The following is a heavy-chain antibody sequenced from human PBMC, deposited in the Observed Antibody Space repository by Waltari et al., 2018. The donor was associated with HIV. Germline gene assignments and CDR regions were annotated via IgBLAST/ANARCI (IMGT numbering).Heavy chain of an antibody. J-gene: IGHJ6*02. D-gene: IGHD2-15*01. V-gene: IGHV4-59*01. CDR1: GGSLSSYY. CDR3: ARDRTPYGMDV. Sequence: QVQLQESGPGLVKPSETLSLTCTVSGGSLSSYYWSWIRQPPGKGLEWIGYIYYSGSTNYNPSLKSRVTISVDTSKNQFSLKLSSVTAADTAVYYCARDRTPYGMDVWGQGTTVTVSS. CDR2: IYYSGST.